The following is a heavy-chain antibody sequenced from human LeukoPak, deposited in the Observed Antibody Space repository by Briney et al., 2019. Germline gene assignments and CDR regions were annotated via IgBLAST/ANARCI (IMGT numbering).Heavy chain of an antibody. CDR2: MNPNSGNT. D-gene: IGHD3-10*01. Sequence: ASVKVSCKASGYTFTSYDINWVRQATGQGLEWMGWMNPNSGNTGYAQKFQGRVTMTRNTSISTAYMELSSLRSEDTAVYYCASSMVRGVYFDYWGQGTLVTVSS. J-gene: IGHJ4*02. CDR1: GYTFTSYD. V-gene: IGHV1-8*01. CDR3: ASSMVRGVYFDY.